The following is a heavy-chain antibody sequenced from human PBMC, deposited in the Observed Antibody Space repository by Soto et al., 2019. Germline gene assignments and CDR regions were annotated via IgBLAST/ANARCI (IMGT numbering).Heavy chain of an antibody. J-gene: IGHJ6*02. V-gene: IGHV5-51*01. D-gene: IGHD3-22*01. Sequence: GESLKISCKGSGYSFTSYWIGWVRQMPGKGLEWMGIIYPGDSDTRYSPSLQGQVTISADKSISTAYLQWSSLKASGTAMYYCARSISYYYDSSGYVSYSMDVWGQGTTVTVSS. CDR2: IYPGDSDT. CDR3: ARSISYYYDSSGYVSYSMDV. CDR1: GYSFTSYW.